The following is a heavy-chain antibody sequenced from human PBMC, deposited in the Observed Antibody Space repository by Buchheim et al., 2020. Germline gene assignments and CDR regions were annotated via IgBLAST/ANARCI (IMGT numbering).Heavy chain of an antibody. CDR3: ARGDLIAAAGTGYVYYGMDV. J-gene: IGHJ6*02. CDR1: GFTFSSYA. Sequence: QVQLVESGGGVVQPGRSLRLSCAASGFTFSSYAMHWVRQAPGKGLEWVAVISYDGSNKSYADSVKGRFTISRDNSKNTLSLQMNSLRAEDTAVYYCARGDLIAAAGTGYVYYGMDVWGQGTT. D-gene: IGHD6-13*01. CDR2: ISYDGSNK. V-gene: IGHV3-30*04.